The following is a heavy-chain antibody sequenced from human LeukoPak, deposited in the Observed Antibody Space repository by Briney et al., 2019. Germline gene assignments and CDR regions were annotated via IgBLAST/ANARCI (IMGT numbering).Heavy chain of an antibody. D-gene: IGHD1-14*01. CDR2: LYSDGNT. J-gene: IGHJ4*02. Sequence: PGGSLRLSCAASGVTVLTNDMTWVRQAPGKGLEWGSVLYSDGNTKYADSVQGRFTISRDNSKNTLYLEMNSLSPDDTAVYYCARGVEPLAANTLAYWGQGTLVTVSS. CDR3: ARGVEPLAANTLAY. CDR1: GVTVLTND. V-gene: IGHV3-53*01.